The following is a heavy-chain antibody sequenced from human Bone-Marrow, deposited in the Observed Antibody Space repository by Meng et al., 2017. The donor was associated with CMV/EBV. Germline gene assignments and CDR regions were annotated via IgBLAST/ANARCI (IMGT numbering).Heavy chain of an antibody. D-gene: IGHD3-10*02. Sequence: ASVQVPCRGSGYTFTGYYRHWVRQAPGQGLEGMGWINHNSGGTNYATKFQGRVTMTRDTSISTAYMELSRLKSDDTAVYYCANLYYYVATLWFQGTMFTVSS. V-gene: IGHV1-2*02. CDR1: GYTFTGYY. J-gene: IGHJ3*01. CDR3: ANLYYYVATL. CDR2: INHNSGGT.